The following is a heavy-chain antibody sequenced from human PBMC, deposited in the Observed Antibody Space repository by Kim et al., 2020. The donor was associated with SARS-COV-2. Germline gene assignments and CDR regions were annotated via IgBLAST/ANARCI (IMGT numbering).Heavy chain of an antibody. J-gene: IGHJ6*02. CDR2: IYYSGST. Sequence: SETLSLTCTVSGGSISSYYWSWIRQPPGKGLEWIGYIYYSGSTNYNPSLKSRVTISVDTSKNQFSLKLSSVTAADTAVYYCARGRSGITMVRGVIPFYYGMDVWGQGTTVTVSS. CDR1: GGSISSYY. V-gene: IGHV4-59*01. CDR3: ARGRSGITMVRGVIPFYYGMDV. D-gene: IGHD3-10*01.